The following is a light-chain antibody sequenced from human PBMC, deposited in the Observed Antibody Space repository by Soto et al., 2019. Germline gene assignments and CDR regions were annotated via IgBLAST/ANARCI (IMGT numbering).Light chain of an antibody. V-gene: IGKV3-15*01. J-gene: IGKJ4*01. CDR2: GAS. CDR1: QSVRSN. Sequence: EIVMTQSPAILSVSPGERATLFCRASQSVRSNFLAWYQQKPGQAPRLLIHGASTRATGVPARFSGSGSGTEFTLNISSLQSEDFAVYYCQQYSAWPLTFGGGTRVEIK. CDR3: QQYSAWPLT.